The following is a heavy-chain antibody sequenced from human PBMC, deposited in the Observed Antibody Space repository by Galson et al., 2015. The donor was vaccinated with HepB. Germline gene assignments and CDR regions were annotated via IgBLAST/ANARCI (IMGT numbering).Heavy chain of an antibody. CDR3: ARDWNFDSSGYYSRVHFDY. D-gene: IGHD3-22*01. J-gene: IGHJ4*02. CDR1: GYTFTNYG. CDR2: ISGYNANT. V-gene: IGHV1-18*01. Sequence: QSGAEVKKPGASVRVSCKASGYTFTNYGISWVRQAPGQGLEWMGWISGYNANTYYAQKLQGRVTMTTDTSTSTAYMELRSLRSDDTAVYYCARDWNFDSSGYYSRVHFDYWGRGTLVTVSS.